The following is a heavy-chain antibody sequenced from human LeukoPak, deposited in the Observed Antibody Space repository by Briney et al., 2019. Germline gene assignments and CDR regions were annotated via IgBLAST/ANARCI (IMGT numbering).Heavy chain of an antibody. V-gene: IGHV1-2*02. CDR1: GYTFTGYY. CDR3: AREFWYYFDY. Sequence: ASVKVSCKASGYTFTGYYMHWVRQAPGQGLEWMGWINPNSGGTNYAQKVQGGVTMTRDTSISTAYMELSRLRSDDTAVYYCAREFWYYFDYWGQGTLVTVSS. CDR2: INPNSGGT. D-gene: IGHD3-3*01. J-gene: IGHJ4*02.